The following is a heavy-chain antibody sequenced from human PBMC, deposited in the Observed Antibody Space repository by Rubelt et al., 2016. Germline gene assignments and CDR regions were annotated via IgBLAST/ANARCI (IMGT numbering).Heavy chain of an antibody. CDR2: ISGSGGST. J-gene: IGHJ4*02. CDR3: AKEELTGGQVY. CDR1: GFTFSSHA. V-gene: IGHV3-23*04. Sequence: EVQLVESGGGLVQPGGSLRLSCAASGFTFSSHAMSWVRQAPGKGMEWVSAISGSGGSTYDGNSWKGRFTLSRDNSKNTLDLQMNSLRAEDTAVYYCAKEELTGGQVYWGQGTLVTVSS. D-gene: IGHD1-14*01.